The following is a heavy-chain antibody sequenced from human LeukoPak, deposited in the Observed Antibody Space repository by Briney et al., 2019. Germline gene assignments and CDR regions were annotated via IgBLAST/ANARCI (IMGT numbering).Heavy chain of an antibody. V-gene: IGHV3-11*04. D-gene: IGHD2-2*01. J-gene: IGHJ6*03. CDR3: ATSRGYCSSTSCYYYMDV. CDR1: GFTVTDYY. CDR2: ISSSGNTI. Sequence: GGSLKLSCAASGFTVTDYYMTWIRQAPGKGLVWVSYISSSGNTIYYGDFVKGRFTISRDNAKNSLVLQMNSLRAEDTAVYYCATSRGYCSSTSCYYYMDVWGKGTTVTVSS.